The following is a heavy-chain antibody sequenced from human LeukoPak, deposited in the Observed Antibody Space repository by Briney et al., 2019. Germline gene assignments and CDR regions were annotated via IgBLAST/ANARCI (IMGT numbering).Heavy chain of an antibody. Sequence: ASVKVSCKVSGDTLTELSTHWVRQAPGKGLEWMGGFDPEHGEMIYAQKLQGRVTMTEDRSTDTAYMELSSLRSEDTAVYYCATGGPWDLLKYWGQGTLVTVCS. CDR1: GDTLTELS. D-gene: IGHD3-9*01. CDR3: ATGGPWDLLKY. CDR2: FDPEHGEM. V-gene: IGHV1-24*01. J-gene: IGHJ4*02.